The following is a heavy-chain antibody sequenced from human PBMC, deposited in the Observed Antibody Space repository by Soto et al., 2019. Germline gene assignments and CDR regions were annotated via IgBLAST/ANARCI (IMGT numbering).Heavy chain of an antibody. V-gene: IGHV4-39*01. CDR2: IYYSGST. J-gene: IGHJ5*02. CDR1: GGSISSSSYY. Sequence: PSETLSLTCTVSGGSISSSSYYWGWIRQPPGKGLEWIGSIYYSGSTYYNPSLKSRVTISVDTSKNQFSLKLSSVTAADTAVYYCARHGPYSSSWYSRLLVSWGDRWGEGTLVTVS. D-gene: IGHD6-13*01. CDR3: ARHGPYSSSWYSRLLVSWGDR.